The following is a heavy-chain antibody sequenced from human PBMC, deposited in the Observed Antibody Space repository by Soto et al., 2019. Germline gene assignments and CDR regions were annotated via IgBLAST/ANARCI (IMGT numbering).Heavy chain of an antibody. CDR1: GYTFTSYG. CDR3: ARAYYYGSGSYYNFPDYYYYYGMDV. Sequence: ASLKVSCKASGYTFTSYGISWVRQAPGQGLEWMGWISAYNGNTNYAQKLQGRVTMTTDTSTSTAYMELRSLRSDDTAVYYCARAYYYGSGSYYNFPDYYYYYGMDVWGQGTTVTVSS. D-gene: IGHD3-10*01. CDR2: ISAYNGNT. J-gene: IGHJ6*02. V-gene: IGHV1-18*01.